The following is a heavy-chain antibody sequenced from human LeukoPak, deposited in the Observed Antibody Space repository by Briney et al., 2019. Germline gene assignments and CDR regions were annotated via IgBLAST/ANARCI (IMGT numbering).Heavy chain of an antibody. CDR1: GFTFSSYS. V-gene: IGHV3-30*03. Sequence: SGGSLRLSCAASGFTFSSYSMNWVRQAPGKGLEWVAVISYDGSNKYYADSVKGRFTISRDNSKNTLYLQMNSLRAEDTAVYCCAREKNDFWSGGYGMDVWGQGTTVTVSS. CDR3: AREKNDFWSGGYGMDV. CDR2: ISYDGSNK. D-gene: IGHD3-3*01. J-gene: IGHJ6*02.